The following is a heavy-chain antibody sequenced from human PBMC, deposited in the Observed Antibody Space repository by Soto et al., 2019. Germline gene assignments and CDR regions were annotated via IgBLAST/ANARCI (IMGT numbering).Heavy chain of an antibody. J-gene: IGHJ6*03. Sequence: SGGSLRLSCAASGFTFSSYWMSWVRQAPGKGLEWVANIKQDGSEKYYVDSVKGRFTISRDNAKNSLYLQMNSLRAEDTAVYYCARKLTDYYYYYYMDVWGKGTTVTVSS. D-gene: IGHD7-27*01. CDR3: ARKLTDYYYYYYMDV. CDR2: IKQDGSEK. CDR1: GFTFSSYW. V-gene: IGHV3-7*01.